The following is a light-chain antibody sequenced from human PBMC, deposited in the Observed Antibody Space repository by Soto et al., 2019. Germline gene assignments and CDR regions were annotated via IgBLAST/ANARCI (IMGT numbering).Light chain of an antibody. CDR3: QQYGSSPLT. CDR1: QSVSSNY. Sequence: EIVLTQSPGTLSLSPGERATLSCRASQSVSSNYLAWYQQKAGQAPRLLIYGASSRATGIPDRFSGSGSGTDFTLTISRLEPEDFAVYYCQQYGSSPLTFGGGTKVDI. J-gene: IGKJ4*01. V-gene: IGKV3-20*01. CDR2: GAS.